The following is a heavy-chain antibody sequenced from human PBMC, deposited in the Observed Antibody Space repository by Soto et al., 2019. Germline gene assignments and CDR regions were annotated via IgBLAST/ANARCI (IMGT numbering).Heavy chain of an antibody. D-gene: IGHD1-26*01. Sequence: VKLVQSGAEVKKPGASVKVSCKASGYTFSRSGIIWVRQAPGQGLEWMGWISTYNGDTNYAQKVQGRVTMTTDTSTSAAFMELMSLRSDDTAVYYCARSGSVPYYYYGLDVWGQGTTVTVSS. CDR3: ARSGSVPYYYYGLDV. CDR2: ISTYNGDT. V-gene: IGHV1-18*01. CDR1: GYTFSRSG. J-gene: IGHJ6*02.